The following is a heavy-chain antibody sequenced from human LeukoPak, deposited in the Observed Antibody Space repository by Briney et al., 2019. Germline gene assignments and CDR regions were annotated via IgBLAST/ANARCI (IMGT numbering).Heavy chain of an antibody. CDR1: GFTFSSYG. CDR3: AKVMNMIVVASIDS. J-gene: IGHJ4*02. D-gene: IGHD3-22*01. V-gene: IGHV3-23*01. CDR2: IGGTGYST. Sequence: GGSLRLSCAASGFTFSSYGMSWVRQAPGKGLEWVSAIGGTGYSTYYADSVKGQFSISRDNSKNTLYLHMDSLRAEDTAVYYCAKVMNMIVVASIDSWGQGILVTVSS.